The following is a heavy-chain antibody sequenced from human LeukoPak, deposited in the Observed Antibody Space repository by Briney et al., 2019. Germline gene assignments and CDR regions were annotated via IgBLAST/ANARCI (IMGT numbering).Heavy chain of an antibody. Sequence: GASVKVSCKASGDTFTSYGISWVRQAPGQGLEWMGRINPILGIANYAQEFQGRVTITADKSTGTAYMEMSSPRCEDTAVYYCARGGDYANGMDVWGQGTTVTVS. CDR3: ARGGDYANGMDV. CDR1: GDTFTSYG. V-gene: IGHV1-69*04. D-gene: IGHD4-17*01. CDR2: INPILGIA. J-gene: IGHJ6*02.